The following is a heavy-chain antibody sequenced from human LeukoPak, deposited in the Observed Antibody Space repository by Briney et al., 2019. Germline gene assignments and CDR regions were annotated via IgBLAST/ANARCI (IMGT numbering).Heavy chain of an antibody. Sequence: SETLSLTCAVYGGSFSGYYWSWLRQPPGKGLEWIGEINHSGSTNYNPSLKSRVTISVDTSKNQFSLKLSSVTAADTAVYYCARRDYDYVWGSYRAFDISGQGTMVTVSS. CDR3: ARRDYDYVWGSYRAFDI. D-gene: IGHD3-16*02. J-gene: IGHJ3*02. CDR2: INHSGST. CDR1: GGSFSGYY. V-gene: IGHV4-34*01.